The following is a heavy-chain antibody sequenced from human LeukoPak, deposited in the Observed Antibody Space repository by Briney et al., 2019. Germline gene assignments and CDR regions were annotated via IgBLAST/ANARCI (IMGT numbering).Heavy chain of an antibody. J-gene: IGHJ4*02. CDR3: AIDGDGPHHGVAH. CDR1: GFIVTNYA. V-gene: IGHV3-23*01. D-gene: IGHD4-17*01. Sequence: PGGSLKLSCAASGFIVTNYAMTWVRQAPGKGLEWVSTIGYSAGDTYYADSVKGRFTISRDYSMNTLYLQMTSLRDDDTALYYCAIDGDGPHHGVAHWGQRSLVSVSS. CDR2: IGYSAGDT.